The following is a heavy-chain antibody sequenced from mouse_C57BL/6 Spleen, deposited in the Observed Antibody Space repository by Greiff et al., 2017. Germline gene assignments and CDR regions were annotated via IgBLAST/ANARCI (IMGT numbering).Heavy chain of an antibody. D-gene: IGHD2-1*01. V-gene: IGHV1-82*01. CDR1: GYAFSSSW. CDR2: LYPGDGDT. J-gene: IGHJ2*01. Sequence: QVQLKESGPELVKPGASVKISCKASGYAFSSSWMNWVKQRPGKGLEWIGRLYPGDGDTNYNGKFKVKSTLTADKSSSTAYLQLSSRTSEDSAVYFCARGGNYPYYFDYWGQGTTLTVSS. CDR3: ARGGNYPYYFDY.